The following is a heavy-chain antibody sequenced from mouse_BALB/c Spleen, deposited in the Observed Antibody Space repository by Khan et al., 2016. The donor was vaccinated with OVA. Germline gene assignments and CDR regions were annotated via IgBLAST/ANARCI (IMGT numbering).Heavy chain of an antibody. CDR1: GYSITSNYA. CDR2: ISYSGST. V-gene: IGHV3-2*02. CDR3: ARGNSNGYAMDY. J-gene: IGHJ4*01. Sequence: EVQLQESGPGLVKPSQSLSLTCTVTGYSITSNYAWNWIRQFPGNKLEWMGYISYSGSTSNNPSLKSRISITLETSTNQFFLQLSSVTTEDTATXYCARGNSNGYAMDYWGQGTSVTVSS.